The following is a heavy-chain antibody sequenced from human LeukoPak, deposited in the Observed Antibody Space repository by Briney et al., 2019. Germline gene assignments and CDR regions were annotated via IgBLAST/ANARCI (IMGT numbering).Heavy chain of an antibody. J-gene: IGHJ4*02. V-gene: IGHV1-69*13. CDR3: ARSIGATDDFWSGYEDY. D-gene: IGHD3-3*01. CDR2: IIPIFGTA. CDR1: GYTFTSYA. Sequence: SVKVSCKASGYTFTSYAISWVRQAPGQGLEWMGGIIPIFGTANYAQKFQGRVTITADESTSTAYMELSSLRSEDTAVYYCARSIGATDDFWSGYEDYWGQGTLVTVSS.